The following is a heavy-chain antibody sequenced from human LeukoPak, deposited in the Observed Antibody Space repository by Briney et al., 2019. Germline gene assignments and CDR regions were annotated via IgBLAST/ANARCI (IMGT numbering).Heavy chain of an antibody. CDR1: GFTFDDYT. CDR2: ISWDGGST. D-gene: IGHD4-23*01. Sequence: PGGSLRLSCAASGFTFDDYTMHWVRQAPGKGLEWVSLISWDGGSTYYADSVKGRFTISRDNSKNSLYLQMYSLRTEDTALYYCAKEYYLGGNHEAWFDYWGQGTLVTVSS. J-gene: IGHJ4*02. CDR3: AKEYYLGGNHEAWFDY. V-gene: IGHV3-43*01.